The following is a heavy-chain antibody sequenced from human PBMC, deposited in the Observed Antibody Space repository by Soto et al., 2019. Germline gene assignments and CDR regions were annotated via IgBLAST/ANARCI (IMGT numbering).Heavy chain of an antibody. CDR3: ARLGGYYQALDS. J-gene: IGHJ4*02. Sequence: QVQLQESGPGLVRPSETLSLTCNVSGGSITPYYWSWIRQPPGKGLEWIGYIYFAGTTTYNPSLKSRVTLSVDTSENPFSLKLTSVTAADTAVYYCARLGGYYQALDSWGQGTLVTVSS. V-gene: IGHV4-59*08. CDR1: GGSITPYY. D-gene: IGHD3-22*01. CDR2: IYFAGTT.